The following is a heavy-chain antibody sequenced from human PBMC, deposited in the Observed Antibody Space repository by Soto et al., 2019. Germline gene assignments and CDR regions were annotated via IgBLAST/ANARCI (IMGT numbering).Heavy chain of an antibody. CDR3: ARGAQGFDY. V-gene: IGHV6-1*01. D-gene: IGHD3-16*01. J-gene: IGHJ4*02. Sequence: QALSLPCASSGDSVSSNSAACNWIRQSPSRGLEWLGRTYYRSKWFNNYALSVKSRITINPDTSKNQFSLQLNSVTPEDTAVYYCARGAQGFDYWGQGTLVTVSS. CDR2: TYYRSKWFN. CDR1: GDSVSSNSAA.